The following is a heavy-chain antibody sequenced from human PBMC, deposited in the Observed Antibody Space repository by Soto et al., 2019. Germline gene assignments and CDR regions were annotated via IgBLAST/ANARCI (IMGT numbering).Heavy chain of an antibody. J-gene: IGHJ5*02. CDR2: ISWNIGDV. CDR3: ARARNVVTHLFDP. D-gene: IGHD3-22*01. V-gene: IGHV3-9*01. CDR1: GFMFDDFA. Sequence: EVQLVESGGGLVQPGRSLRLSCAASGFMFDDFAMHWVRQAPGKGLEWVSGISWNIGDVAYADSVKGRFTISRDNAKHSVYLHLNSRRPEDTALYYCARARNVVTHLFDPWGQGTLVTVSS.